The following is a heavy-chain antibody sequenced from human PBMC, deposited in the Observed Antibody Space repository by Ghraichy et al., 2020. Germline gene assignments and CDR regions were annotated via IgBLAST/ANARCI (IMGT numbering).Heavy chain of an antibody. J-gene: IGHJ4*02. V-gene: IGHV3-21*01. Sequence: GGSLRLSCAASGFTFSSYSMNWVRQAPGKGLEWVSSISSSSSYIYYADSVKGRFTISRDNAKNSLYLQMNSLRAEDTAVYYCARAEYYYDSSGYLHFDYWGQGTLVTVSS. CDR3: ARAEYYYDSSGYLHFDY. CDR2: ISSSSSYI. CDR1: GFTFSSYS. D-gene: IGHD3-22*01.